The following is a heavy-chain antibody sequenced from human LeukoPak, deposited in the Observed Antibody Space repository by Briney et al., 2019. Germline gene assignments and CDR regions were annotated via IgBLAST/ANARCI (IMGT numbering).Heavy chain of an antibody. Sequence: SETLSLTCTVSAGSFNSYYWSWIRQPPGKGLEWIGYIDYSGSTTYNPSLKSRLTISVDTSKNQFSLKLSSVTAADTAVYYCATLGFSSGYYYYFDHWGQGTLVTVSS. V-gene: IGHV4-59*12. CDR1: AGSFNSYY. J-gene: IGHJ4*02. CDR3: ATLGFSSGYYYYFDH. CDR2: IDYSGST. D-gene: IGHD3-22*01.